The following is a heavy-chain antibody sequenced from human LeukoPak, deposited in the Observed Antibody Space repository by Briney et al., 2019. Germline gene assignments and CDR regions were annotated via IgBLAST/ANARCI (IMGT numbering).Heavy chain of an antibody. CDR3: ARGSRVYDRSGFHTWHDY. CDR1: GASVSDGNYY. D-gene: IGHD3-22*01. J-gene: IGHJ4*03. Sequence: SETLSLTCSVSGASVSDGNYYWSWIRQPPGKGLEWIGYMFYSESTKYNPSLKSRVTISVDKSKNQFSLHMSSVTAADTAVYYCARGSRVYDRSGFHTWHDYWGHGTLVTVSS. V-gene: IGHV4-61*01. CDR2: MFYSEST.